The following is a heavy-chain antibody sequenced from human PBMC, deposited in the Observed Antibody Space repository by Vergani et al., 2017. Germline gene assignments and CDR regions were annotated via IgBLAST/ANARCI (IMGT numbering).Heavy chain of an antibody. CDR3: ARVWAKDSSILWDAVVDAFDI. CDR1: GFTFSSYS. Sequence: EVQLVESGGGLVQPGGSLRLSCAASGFTFSSYSMNWVRQAPGKGLEWVSSISSSSSYIYYADSVKGRFTISRDNAKNSLYLQMNSLRAEDTAVYYCARVWAKDSSILWDAVVDAFDIWGQGTMVTVSS. J-gene: IGHJ3*02. V-gene: IGHV3-21*01. D-gene: IGHD2-21*01. CDR2: ISSSSSYI.